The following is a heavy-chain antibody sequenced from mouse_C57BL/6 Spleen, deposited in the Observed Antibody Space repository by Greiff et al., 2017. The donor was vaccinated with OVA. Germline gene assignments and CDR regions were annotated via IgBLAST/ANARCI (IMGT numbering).Heavy chain of an antibody. CDR1: GYTFTDYE. J-gene: IGHJ3*01. CDR3: TRDSSFAY. D-gene: IGHD3-2*01. CDR2: IDPETGGT. V-gene: IGHV1-15*01. Sequence: QVHVKQSGAELVRPGASVTLSCKASGYTFTDYEMHWVKQTPVHGLEWIGAIDPETGGTAYNQKFKGKAILTADKSSSTAYMELRSLTSEDSAVYYCTRDSSFAYWGQGTLVTVSA.